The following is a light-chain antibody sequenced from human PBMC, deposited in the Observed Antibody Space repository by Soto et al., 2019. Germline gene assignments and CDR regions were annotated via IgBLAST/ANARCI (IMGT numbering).Light chain of an antibody. CDR3: TVWDGSLRGRL. CDR2: RNN. V-gene: IGLV1-47*01. Sequence: QSVLTQPPSASGTPGQRVTISRSGSSSNIESNFLYWYQQFPGTAPRLLIYRNNQRPSGVPDRSSGSKSGTSASLAISALEVEYEDDYSCTVWDGSLRGRLFGGGTKVTVL. CDR1: SSNIESNF. J-gene: IGLJ2*01.